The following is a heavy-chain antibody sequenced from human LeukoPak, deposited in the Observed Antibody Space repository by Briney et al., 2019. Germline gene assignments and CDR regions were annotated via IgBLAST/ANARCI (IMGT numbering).Heavy chain of an antibody. D-gene: IGHD3-10*02. CDR3: AKDVRGVIRFDY. CDR2: IFSSSTYI. Sequence: GGSLRLSCAASGFAFNTYSMNWVRQAPGKGLEWVSFIFSSSTYIYYTDSVKGRFTISRDNARNSLYLQMDNLRAEDTGVYYCAKDVRGVIRFDYWGQGTLVTVSS. V-gene: IGHV3-21*03. J-gene: IGHJ4*02. CDR1: GFAFNTYS.